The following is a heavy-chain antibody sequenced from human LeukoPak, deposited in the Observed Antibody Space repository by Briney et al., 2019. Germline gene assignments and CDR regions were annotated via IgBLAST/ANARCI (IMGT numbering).Heavy chain of an antibody. CDR3: ARVYGDYPPSYFDY. J-gene: IGHJ4*02. D-gene: IGHD4-17*01. CDR2: IYYSGST. CDR1: GGSFSGYY. Sequence: PSQTLSLTCAVYGGSFSGYYWSWIRQHPGKGLEWIGYIYYSGSTYYNPSLKSRVTISVVTSKNQFSLKLSSVTAADTAVYYCARVYGDYPPSYFDYWGQGTLVTVSS. V-gene: IGHV4-31*11.